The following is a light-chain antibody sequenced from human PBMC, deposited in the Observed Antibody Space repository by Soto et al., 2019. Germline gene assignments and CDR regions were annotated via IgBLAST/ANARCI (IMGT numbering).Light chain of an antibody. J-gene: IGKJ1*01. V-gene: IGKV3-20*01. CDR3: QQYGSSQS. CDR1: QSVSSSY. Sequence: EIVLTQSPGTLSLSPGERATLSCRASQSVSSSYFAWYQQKPGQAPRLLIYGASSRATGIPGRFSGSGSGTDFTLTISRLEPEDFAVYYCQQYGSSQSFGQGTKVEIK. CDR2: GAS.